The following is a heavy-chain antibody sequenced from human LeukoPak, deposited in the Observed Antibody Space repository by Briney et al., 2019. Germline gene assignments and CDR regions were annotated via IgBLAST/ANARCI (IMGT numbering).Heavy chain of an antibody. D-gene: IGHD6-19*01. CDR3: ARNAVAGSHDY. V-gene: IGHV3-21*01. CDR2: ISSSSYI. Sequence: GGSLRLSCAASGFTLSSYSMNWVRQAPGKGLEWVSSISSSSYIYYADSVKGRFTISRDNAKNSLYLQMNSLRAEDTAVYYCARNAVAGSHDYWGQGTLVTVSS. CDR1: GFTLSSYS. J-gene: IGHJ4*02.